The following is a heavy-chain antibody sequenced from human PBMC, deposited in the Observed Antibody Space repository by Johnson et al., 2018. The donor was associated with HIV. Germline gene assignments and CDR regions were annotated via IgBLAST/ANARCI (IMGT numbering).Heavy chain of an antibody. V-gene: IGHV3-30*04. CDR2: ISYDGSNK. J-gene: IGHJ3*02. Sequence: VQLVESGGGVVQPGRSLRLSCAASGFTFSSYAMHWVRQAPGKGLEWVAVISYDGSNKYYADSVKGRFTISRDNSKNTLYLQMNSLRAEDTAVYYCARDITAARPSAFDIGGQGTMVTVSS. CDR1: GFTFSSYA. CDR3: ARDITAARPSAFDI. D-gene: IGHD6-6*01.